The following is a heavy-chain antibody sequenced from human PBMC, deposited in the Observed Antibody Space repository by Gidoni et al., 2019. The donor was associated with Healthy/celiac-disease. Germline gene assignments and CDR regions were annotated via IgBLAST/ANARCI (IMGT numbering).Heavy chain of an antibody. CDR3: ANGGRDGYNLQEFDY. V-gene: IGHV3-23*01. J-gene: IGHJ4*02. D-gene: IGHD5-12*01. CDR2: ISGSGGST. Sequence: EVQLLESGGGLVQPGGSLRLSCAASGFTFSSYAMSWVRQAPGKGLEWVSAISGSGGSTYYADSVKGRFTISRDNSKNTLYLQMNSLRAEDTAVYYCANGGRDGYNLQEFDYWGQGTLVTVSS. CDR1: GFTFSSYA.